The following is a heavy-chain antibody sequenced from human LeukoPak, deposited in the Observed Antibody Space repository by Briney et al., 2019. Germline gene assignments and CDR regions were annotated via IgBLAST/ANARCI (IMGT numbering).Heavy chain of an antibody. CDR3: ETDNYGTLDY. CDR1: GYTFTDYY. D-gene: IGHD3-16*01. CDR2: IDPRSCGT. Sequence: ASVKVSCKASGYTFTDYYIHWVRRAPGQGLEWMGWIDPRSCGTKCTQKFQGRVTMTRDTSISTVSLDLSGLTFDDTAVYYCETDNYGTLDYWGQGTLVTVSS. V-gene: IGHV1-2*02. J-gene: IGHJ4*02.